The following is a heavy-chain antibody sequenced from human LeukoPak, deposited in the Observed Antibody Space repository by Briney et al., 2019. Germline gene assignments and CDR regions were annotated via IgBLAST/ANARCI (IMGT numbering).Heavy chain of an antibody. CDR2: IYTDGYTT. V-gene: IGHV3-74*01. CDR3: VGGCSPGY. CDR1: GLSFSAYK. J-gene: IGHJ4*02. Sequence: GGSLRLPCAASGLSFSAYKMHWVRHAPRGGLVWVSRIYTDGYTTDYADFVQGRFTASRDNTKNTWSLEMNRLRAEDTAVYYCVGGCSPGYWGQGTLVTVSS. D-gene: IGHD2-15*01.